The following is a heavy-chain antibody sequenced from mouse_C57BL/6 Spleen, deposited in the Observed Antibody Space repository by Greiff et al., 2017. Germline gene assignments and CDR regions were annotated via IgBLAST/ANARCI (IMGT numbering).Heavy chain of an antibody. Sequence: QVQLQQSGAELVRPGSSVKLSCKASGHTFTSYWMHWVKQRPIQGLEWIGNIDPSDSETHYNQKFKDKATLTVDKSSSTAYMQLSSLTSEDSAVYYCARDYYGSRGYFDVWGTGTTVTVSS. CDR2: IDPSDSET. V-gene: IGHV1-52*01. CDR1: GHTFTSYW. D-gene: IGHD1-1*01. CDR3: ARDYYGSRGYFDV. J-gene: IGHJ1*03.